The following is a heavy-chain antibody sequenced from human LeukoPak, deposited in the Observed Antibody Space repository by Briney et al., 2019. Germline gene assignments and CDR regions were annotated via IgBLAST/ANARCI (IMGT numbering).Heavy chain of an antibody. Sequence: PSETLSLTCSVSGGSISRYYWTWIRQPPGKGLEWIGYIYYSGSTNYNPSLKSRVTISVDSSKNQFSLKLSSVTAADTAVYYCAREVAGLDYWGQGTLVTVSS. J-gene: IGHJ4*02. V-gene: IGHV4-59*01. CDR1: GGSISRYY. CDR3: AREVAGLDY. D-gene: IGHD6-19*01. CDR2: IYYSGST.